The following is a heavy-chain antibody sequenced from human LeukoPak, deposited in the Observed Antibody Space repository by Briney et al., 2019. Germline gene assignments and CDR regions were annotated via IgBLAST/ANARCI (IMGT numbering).Heavy chain of an antibody. J-gene: IGHJ6*03. D-gene: IGHD6-6*01. CDR1: GFTFSSYS. V-gene: IGHV3-49*04. CDR2: IRSKTYGGTT. Sequence: PGGSLRLSCAASGFTFSSYSMKWVRQAPGKGLEWVGFIRSKTYGGTTEYAASVKGRFTISRDDSKSIAYLQMNSLKTEDTAVYYCTRDRGYSSSSPPYYYYYMDVWGKGTTVTVSS. CDR3: TRDRGYSSSSPPYYYYYMDV.